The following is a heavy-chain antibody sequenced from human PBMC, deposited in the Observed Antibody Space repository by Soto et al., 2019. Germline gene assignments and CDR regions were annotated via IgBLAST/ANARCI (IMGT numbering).Heavy chain of an antibody. CDR3: AIEPGMPFFDY. CDR2: IYYSGST. Sequence: PSETLSLTCTVSGGSISSYYWSWIRQPPGKGLEWIGYIYYSGSTNYNPSLKSRVTISVDTSKIQFSLKLSSVTAADTAVYYCAIEPGMPFFDYWGQGILVTVSS. V-gene: IGHV4-59*01. J-gene: IGHJ4*02. D-gene: IGHD2-2*01. CDR1: GGSISSYY.